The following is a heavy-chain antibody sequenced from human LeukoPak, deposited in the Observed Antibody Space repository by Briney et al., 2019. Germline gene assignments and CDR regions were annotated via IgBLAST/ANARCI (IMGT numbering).Heavy chain of an antibody. J-gene: IGHJ6*03. D-gene: IGHD3-10*01. CDR1: GYTFTGYY. CDR2: INPNSGGT. V-gene: IGHV1-2*06. CDR3: ARDWSMVRAAGYYMHV. Sequence: ASVKVSCKASGYTFTGYYMHWVRQAPGQGLEWMGRINPNSGGTNYAQKFQGRVTMTRDTSISTAYMELSRLRSDDTAVYYCARDWSMVRAAGYYMHVWGKGTTVTVSS.